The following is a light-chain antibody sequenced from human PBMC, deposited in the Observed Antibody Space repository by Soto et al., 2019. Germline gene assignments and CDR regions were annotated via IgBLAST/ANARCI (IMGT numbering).Light chain of an antibody. Sequence: DIVMTQSPDSLALSLGERATINCRSSQSVSSNYLAWYQQKLGQAPRLLIFAASSRATGIPDRFSGSGSGTDFTLTISRLEPEDFAVYYCQQYGGLPRTFGQGTKVEI. CDR2: AAS. CDR3: QQYGGLPRT. V-gene: IGKV3-20*01. CDR1: QSVSSNY. J-gene: IGKJ1*01.